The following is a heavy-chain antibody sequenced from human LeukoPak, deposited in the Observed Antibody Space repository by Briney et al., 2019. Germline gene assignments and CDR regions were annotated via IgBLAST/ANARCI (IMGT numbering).Heavy chain of an antibody. CDR3: ARDTGVYGDYPFDY. J-gene: IGHJ4*02. V-gene: IGHV7-4-1*02. Sequence: GASVKVSCKGSGYTFTSYAMNWVRQAPGQGLEWMGWINTNTGNPTYAQGFTGRFVFSLDTSVSTAYLQISSLKAEDTAVYYCARDTGVYGDYPFDYWGQGTLVTVSS. CDR1: GYTFTSYA. D-gene: IGHD4-17*01. CDR2: INTNTGNP.